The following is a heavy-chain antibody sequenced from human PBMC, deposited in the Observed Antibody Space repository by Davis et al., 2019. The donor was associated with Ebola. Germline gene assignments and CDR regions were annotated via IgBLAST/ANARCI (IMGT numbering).Heavy chain of an antibody. CDR1: GGSTSSSSYY. V-gene: IGHV4-39*01. D-gene: IGHD3-10*01. Sequence: MPSETLSLTCTVSGGSTSSSSYYWGWIRQPPGKGLEWIGSICYSGSTYYNPSLKSRVTISVDTSKNQFSLKLSSVTAADTAVYYCARLWFRESNWFDPSGKGTLVTVSS. J-gene: IGHJ5*02. CDR2: ICYSGST. CDR3: ARLWFRESNWFDP.